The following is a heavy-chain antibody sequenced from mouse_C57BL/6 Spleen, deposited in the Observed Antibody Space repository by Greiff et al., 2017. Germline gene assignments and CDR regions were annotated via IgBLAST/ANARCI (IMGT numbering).Heavy chain of an antibody. CDR1: GYTFTSYW. CDR2: IDTSDSYT. Sequence: QVQLQQPGAELVMPGASVKLSCKASGYTFTSYWMHWVKQRPGQGLEWIGEIDTSDSYTNYNQKFKGKSTLTVDKSSSTAYMQLSSLTSADSAVYYCARSVGEFDYWGQGTTLTVSS. CDR3: ARSVGEFDY. V-gene: IGHV1-69*01. J-gene: IGHJ2*01. D-gene: IGHD1-3*01.